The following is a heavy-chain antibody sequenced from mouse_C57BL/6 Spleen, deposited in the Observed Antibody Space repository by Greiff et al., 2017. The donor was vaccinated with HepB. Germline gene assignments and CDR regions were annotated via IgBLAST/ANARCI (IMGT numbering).Heavy chain of an antibody. D-gene: IGHD1-1*01. V-gene: IGHV1-81*01. CDR3: ADGITTVVAPYAMDY. CDR2: IYPRSGNT. J-gene: IGHJ4*01. Sequence: QVQLQQSGAELARPGASVKLSCKASGYTFTSYGISWVKQRTGQGLEWIGEIYPRSGNTYYNEKFKGKATLTADKSSSTAYMELRSLTSEDSAVYFCADGITTVVAPYAMDYWGQGTSVTVSS. CDR1: GYTFTSYG.